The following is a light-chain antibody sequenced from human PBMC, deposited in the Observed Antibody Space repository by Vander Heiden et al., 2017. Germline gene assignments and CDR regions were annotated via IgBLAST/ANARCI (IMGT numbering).Light chain of an antibody. CDR2: DVS. J-gene: IGLJ1*01. Sequence: QSALTQPASVSGSPGQSTTISCPGPSSDAGGYNYVSWYQQHPGKAPKLMIYDVSNRPSGVSNRFSGSKSGNTASLTISGLQAEDEADYYCSSYTSSSTLYVFGTGTKVTVL. V-gene: IGLV2-14*01. CDR3: SSYTSSSTLYV. CDR1: SSDAGGYNY.